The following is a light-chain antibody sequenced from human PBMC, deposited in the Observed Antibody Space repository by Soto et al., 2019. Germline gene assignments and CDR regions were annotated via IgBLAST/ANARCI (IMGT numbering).Light chain of an antibody. V-gene: IGLV1-40*02. J-gene: IGLJ1*01. CDR1: SSNIGAGYD. CDR3: QAYDDGLSGSV. Sequence: QSVVTQPPSVSGAAGQSGTISCSGSSSNIGAGYDVHWYQQFPGGAPKSLIFGNYNRPSGVPNRFSGSRSGSSASLAIAGLQPEDEAFYYCQAYDDGLSGSVFGTGTKVTVL. CDR2: GNY.